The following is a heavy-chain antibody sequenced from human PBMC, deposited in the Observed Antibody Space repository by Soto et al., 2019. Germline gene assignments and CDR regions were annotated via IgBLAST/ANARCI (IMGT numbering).Heavy chain of an antibody. V-gene: IGHV3-48*03. CDR2: ISSGGKTT. CDR3: ARVGDKFYGLEY. D-gene: IGHD2-21*02. Sequence: LRLSCAASGYTFSNHEMNWIRQAPGKGMEWVAYISSGGKTTYYADSLKGRFTISRDNDKNSLSLEMNGLRDEDTAMYYCARVGDKFYGLEYWGQGTRVTVS. J-gene: IGHJ4*02. CDR1: GYTFSNHE.